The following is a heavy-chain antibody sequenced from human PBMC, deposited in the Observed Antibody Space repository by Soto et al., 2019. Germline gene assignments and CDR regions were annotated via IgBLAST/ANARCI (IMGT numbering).Heavy chain of an antibody. D-gene: IGHD3-9*01. CDR2: ISYDGSNK. CDR3: TKGPYYDILTGYGYYYGMDV. V-gene: IGHV3-30*18. CDR1: GFTFSSYG. Sequence: GGSLRLSCAASGFTFSSYGMHWVRQAPGKGLEWVAVISYDGSNKYYADSVKGRFTISRDNSKNTLYLQMNSLRAEDTAVYYCTKGPYYDILTGYGYYYGMDVWGQGTTVTVSS. J-gene: IGHJ6*02.